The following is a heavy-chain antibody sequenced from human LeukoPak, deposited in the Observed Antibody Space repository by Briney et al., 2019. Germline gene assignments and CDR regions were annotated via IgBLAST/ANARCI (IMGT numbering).Heavy chain of an antibody. CDR2: INAGNGNT. V-gene: IGHV1-3*01. Sequence: ASVKVSCKASGYTFTSYAMHWVRQAPGQRLEWMGWINAGNGNTKYSQKFQGRVTITRDASASTAYMELSSLRSEDTAVNYCANWNDVYYYFDYWGQGTLVTVSS. D-gene: IGHD1-1*01. CDR3: ANWNDVYYYFDY. J-gene: IGHJ4*02. CDR1: GYTFTSYA.